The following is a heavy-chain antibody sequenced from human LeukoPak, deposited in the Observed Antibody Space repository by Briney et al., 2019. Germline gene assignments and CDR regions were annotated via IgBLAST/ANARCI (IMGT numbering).Heavy chain of an antibody. CDR1: GFTFSSHA. D-gene: IGHD6-13*01. Sequence: PGGSLRLSCAASGFTFSSHAMSWVRQAPGKGLEWVSAISGSGGNTYYADSVKGRFTISRDNSKNTLYLQMNSLRAEDTALYYCANKGYTSSWPHDAFDIWGQGTMVIVSS. CDR3: ANKGYTSSWPHDAFDI. J-gene: IGHJ3*02. V-gene: IGHV3-23*01. CDR2: ISGSGGNT.